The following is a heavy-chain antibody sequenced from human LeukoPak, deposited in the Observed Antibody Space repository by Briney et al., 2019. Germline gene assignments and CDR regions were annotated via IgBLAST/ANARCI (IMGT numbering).Heavy chain of an antibody. D-gene: IGHD3-3*01. CDR1: GGSISSGGYS. V-gene: IGHV4-30-2*01. CDR2: IYHSGST. CDR3: ARSYYGFWSGYLDAFDI. Sequence: MPSQTLSLTCAVSGGSISSGGYSWSWIRQPPGKGLEWIGYIYHSGSTYYNPSLKSRVTISVDRSKNQFSLKLSSVTAADTAVYYCARSYYGFWSGYLDAFDIWGQGTMVTVSS. J-gene: IGHJ3*02.